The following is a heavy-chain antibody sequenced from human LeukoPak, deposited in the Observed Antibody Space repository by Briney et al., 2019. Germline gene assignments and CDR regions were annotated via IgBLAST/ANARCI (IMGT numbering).Heavy chain of an antibody. D-gene: IGHD1-26*01. Sequence: ASVKVSCKASGYTFTTYYIHWVRQAPGLGLEWMGWISPNSGGTNYAQKFQGRVTMTRDTSISAAYMELSRLTFDDTAMYYCARVSYTGTYTYDYWGQGTLVTVSS. J-gene: IGHJ4*02. CDR3: ARVSYTGTYTYDY. CDR2: ISPNSGGT. CDR1: GYTFTTYY. V-gene: IGHV1-2*02.